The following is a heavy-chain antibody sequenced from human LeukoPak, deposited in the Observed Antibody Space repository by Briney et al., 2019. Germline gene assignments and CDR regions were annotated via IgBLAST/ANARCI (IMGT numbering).Heavy chain of an antibody. V-gene: IGHV3-21*01. CDR2: ISNAGTYK. J-gene: IGHJ4*02. Sequence: GGSLRLSCVVSEFTFSRYSMNWVRQAPGKGLEWVSSISNAGTYKDYADSVKGRFTISGDNAKNSLYLQMDSLRVEDTAMYYCETYDGAGRGYWGQGTLVAVSS. D-gene: IGHD4/OR15-4a*01. CDR3: ETYDGAGRGY. CDR1: EFTFSRYS.